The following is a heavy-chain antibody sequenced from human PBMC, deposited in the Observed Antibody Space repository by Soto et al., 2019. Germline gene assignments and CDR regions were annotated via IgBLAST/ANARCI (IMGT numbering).Heavy chain of an antibody. CDR1: GGSISSSSYY. Sequence: SETLSLTCTVSGGSISSSSYYWGWIRQPPGKGLEWIGSIYYSGSTYYNPSLKSRVTISVDTSKNQFSLKLSSVTAADTAVYYCARQGFFGELWPYYYYDGMDVWGQGTTVTVSS. D-gene: IGHD3-10*01. CDR3: ARQGFFGELWPYYYYDGMDV. CDR2: IYYSGST. V-gene: IGHV4-39*01. J-gene: IGHJ6*02.